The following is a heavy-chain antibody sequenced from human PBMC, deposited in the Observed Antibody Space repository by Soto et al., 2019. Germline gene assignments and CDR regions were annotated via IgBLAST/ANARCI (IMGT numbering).Heavy chain of an antibody. CDR2: IYPGDSDT. J-gene: IGHJ4*02. CDR1: GYSFTDYW. Sequence: GESLKISCKASGYSFTDYWIGWVRQMPGKGLEWMGIIYPGDSDTRYNPSFQGQVTISADKSISTAYLQWSSLKASDTAMYYCARGAIVGSTRNYFDYWGQGTLVTVSS. CDR3: ARGAIVGSTRNYFDY. D-gene: IGHD1-26*01. V-gene: IGHV5-51*01.